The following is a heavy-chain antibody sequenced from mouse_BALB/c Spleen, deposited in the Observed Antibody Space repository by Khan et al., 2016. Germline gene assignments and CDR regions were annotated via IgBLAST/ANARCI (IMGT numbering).Heavy chain of an antibody. CDR1: GYSITSDYA. Sequence: EVQLQESGPGLVKPSQSLSLTCTVTGYSITSDYAWNWIRQFPGNKLEWMGYISYSGSTSYNPSLKSRISITRDTSKNQFFLQLNSVTTEDTATXSCARWGDYETYYAMDYWGQGTSVTVSS. V-gene: IGHV3-2*02. CDR3: ARWGDYETYYAMDY. D-gene: IGHD2-4*01. J-gene: IGHJ4*01. CDR2: ISYSGST.